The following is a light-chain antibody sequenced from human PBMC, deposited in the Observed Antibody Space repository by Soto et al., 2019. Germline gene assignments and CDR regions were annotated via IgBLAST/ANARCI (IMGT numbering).Light chain of an antibody. CDR1: QSVSDNF. Sequence: EIVLTQSPGTLSLSPGERATFSCRASQSVSDNFLAWYQQRPGQAPRLLIHGASSRATGIPDRFSGSGSGTDFTLTISRLEAEDFAVYYCQQYGTSPFTFGPGTKVDI. V-gene: IGKV3-20*01. J-gene: IGKJ3*01. CDR3: QQYGTSPFT. CDR2: GAS.